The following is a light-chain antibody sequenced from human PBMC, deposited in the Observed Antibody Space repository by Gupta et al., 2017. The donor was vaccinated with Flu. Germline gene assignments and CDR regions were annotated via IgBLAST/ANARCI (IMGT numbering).Light chain of an antibody. CDR3: QQVDLWYT. Sequence: DIQMTQSPSTLSASVGDRVTITCRASQNIGSWLAWYQQKPGTAPKLLISKASSLESGFSSRFSGSGSGTDFTLTISNLQPEDFATYYCQQVDLWYTFGQGTKLEMK. CDR2: KAS. J-gene: IGKJ2*01. V-gene: IGKV1-5*03. CDR1: QNIGSW.